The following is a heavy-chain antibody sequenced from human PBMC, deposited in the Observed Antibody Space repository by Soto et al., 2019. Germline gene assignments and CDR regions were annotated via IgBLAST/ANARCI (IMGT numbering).Heavy chain of an antibody. CDR3: ARVGIVVVPAAPYYYGMDV. CDR1: GGTFSSYA. CDR2: IIPIFGTA. J-gene: IGHJ6*02. V-gene: IGHV1-69*01. Sequence: QVQLVQSGAEVKKPGSSVKVSCKASGGTFSSYAISWVRQAPGQGLEWMGGIIPIFGTANYAQKFQGRVTITADESTSTAYMELSSLRSEDSAVYYCARVGIVVVPAAPYYYGMDVWGQGTTATVSS. D-gene: IGHD2-2*01.